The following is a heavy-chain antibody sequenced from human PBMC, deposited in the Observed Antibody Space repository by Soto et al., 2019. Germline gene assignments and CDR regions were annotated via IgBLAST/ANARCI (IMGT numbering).Heavy chain of an antibody. CDR1: GGSISSSSYY. CDR2: IYYSGST. J-gene: IGHJ4*02. CDR3: ARLPRGKLVAFYYFDY. D-gene: IGHD6-13*01. Sequence: SETLSLTCTVSGGSISSSSYYWGWIRQPPGKGLEWIGSIYYSGSTYYNPSLKSRVTISVDTSKNKFSLKLSSVTAADTAVYYCARLPRGKLVAFYYFDYWGQGTLVTVS. V-gene: IGHV4-39*01.